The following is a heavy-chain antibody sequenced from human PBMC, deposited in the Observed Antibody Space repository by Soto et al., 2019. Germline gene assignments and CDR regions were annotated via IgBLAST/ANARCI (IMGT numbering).Heavy chain of an antibody. D-gene: IGHD6-13*01. J-gene: IGHJ6*04. CDR2: ISYDGSNK. CDR1: GFTFSSYG. V-gene: IGHV3-30*18. CDR3: AKDPRRSWSFGMDV. Sequence: LGGSLRLSCAASGFTFSSYGMHWVRQAPGKGLEWVAVISYDGSNKYYADSVKGRFTISRDNSKNTLYLQMNSLRAEDTAVYYCAKDPRRSWSFGMDVWGKGTTVTVST.